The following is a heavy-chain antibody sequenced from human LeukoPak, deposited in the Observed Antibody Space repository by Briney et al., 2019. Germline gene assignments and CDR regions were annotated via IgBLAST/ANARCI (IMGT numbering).Heavy chain of an antibody. Sequence: SGPTLVNPTQTLTLTCTFSGFSLTTTGVGATWVRQPPGKALEWLALIYWNDDKHYSPSLKTRLTITKDTSKNQVVLTMTNMDPVDTATYYCAHDTAGIGFDPWGQGTLVTVSS. CDR2: IYWNDDK. J-gene: IGHJ5*02. V-gene: IGHV2-5*01. CDR1: GFSLTTTGVG. CDR3: AHDTAGIGFDP.